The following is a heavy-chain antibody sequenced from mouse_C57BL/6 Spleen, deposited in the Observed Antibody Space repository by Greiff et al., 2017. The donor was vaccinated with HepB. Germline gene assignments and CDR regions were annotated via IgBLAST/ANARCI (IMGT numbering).Heavy chain of an antibody. CDR3: TRDPDYYGSSPYAMDY. Sequence: EVQLQQSGTVLARPGASVKMSCKTSGYTFTSYWMHWVKQRPGQGLEWIGAIYPGNSDTSYNQKFKGKAKLTAVTSASTAYMELSSLTNEDTAVYYCTRDPDYYGSSPYAMDYWGQGTSVTVSS. CDR2: IYPGNSDT. V-gene: IGHV1-5*01. CDR1: GYTFTSYW. J-gene: IGHJ4*01. D-gene: IGHD1-1*01.